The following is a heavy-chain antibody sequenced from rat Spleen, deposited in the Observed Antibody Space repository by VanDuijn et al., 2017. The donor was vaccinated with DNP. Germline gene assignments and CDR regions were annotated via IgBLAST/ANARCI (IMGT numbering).Heavy chain of an antibody. CDR2: IHNTGGTT. J-gene: IGHJ3*01. V-gene: IGHV5-25*01. D-gene: IGHD1-4*01. Sequence: EVQLVESGGGLVQPGRSLKLSCAVSGITFSDHNMAWVRQAPGKGLEWVASIHNTGGTTYYPDSLKGRFTISRDNAKSTLYLQMDSLRSEDTATYYGARSRLPGYYPFACWGQGTLVTVSS. CDR1: GITFSDHN. CDR3: ARSRLPGYYPFAC.